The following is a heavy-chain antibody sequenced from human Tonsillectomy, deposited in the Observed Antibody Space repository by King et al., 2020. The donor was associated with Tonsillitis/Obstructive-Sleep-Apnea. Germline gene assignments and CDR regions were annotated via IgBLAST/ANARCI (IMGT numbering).Heavy chain of an antibody. V-gene: IGHV3-7*01. J-gene: IGHJ4*02. CDR3: VKTYYDFWSGPWGY. CDR2: IKQDEREK. CDR1: GFTFSSYW. D-gene: IGHD3-3*01. Sequence: VQLVESGGGLVQPGGSLRLSCAASGFTFSSYWMSWVRQPPGRGLEGVANIKQDEREKYYVDSVKGRFTISRDNAKNSLYLQMNSLRAEDTAVYYCVKTYYDFWSGPWGYWGQGTLVTVSS.